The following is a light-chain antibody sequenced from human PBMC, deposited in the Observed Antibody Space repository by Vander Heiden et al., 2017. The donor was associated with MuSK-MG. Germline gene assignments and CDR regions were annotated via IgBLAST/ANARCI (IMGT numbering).Light chain of an antibody. CDR3: QKSYSTTRT. CDR2: AAS. J-gene: IGKJ2*02. V-gene: IGKV1-39*01. CDR1: QSISSY. Sequence: DIQMTQSPSSLSASVGDRVTITCRASQSISSYLNWYQQKPGKAPKLLIYAASSLQSGVPSRCSGSGSGTDFTLTISSLQPEDVATDYCQKSYSTTRTFGQGTKLEIK.